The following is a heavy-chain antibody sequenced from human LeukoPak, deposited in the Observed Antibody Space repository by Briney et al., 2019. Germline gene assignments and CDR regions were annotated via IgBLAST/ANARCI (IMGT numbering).Heavy chain of an antibody. J-gene: IGHJ3*02. D-gene: IGHD3-10*01. CDR1: GFTFSSYA. CDR2: IYSGGST. V-gene: IGHV3-66*01. CDR3: ARSPAPYMVRAIWGGAFDI. Sequence: GGSLRLSCAASGFTFSSYAMSWVRQAPGKGLEWVSVIYSGGSTYYADSVKGRFTISRDNSKNTLYLQMNSLRAEDTAVYYCARSPAPYMVRAIWGGAFDIWGQGTMVTVSS.